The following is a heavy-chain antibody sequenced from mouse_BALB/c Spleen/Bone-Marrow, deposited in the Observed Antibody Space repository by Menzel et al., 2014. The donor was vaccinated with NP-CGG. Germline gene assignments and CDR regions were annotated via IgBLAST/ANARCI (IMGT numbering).Heavy chain of an antibody. CDR2: ISYSGST. V-gene: IGHV3-2*02. J-gene: IGHJ3*01. Sequence: EVQLVESGPGLVKPSQSLSLTCTVTGYSITSDYAWNWIRQFPGNKLEWMGYISYSGSTSHNPSLKSRISITRDTSKNQFFLQLNSVTTEDTATYYCAYGYDLAWFAYWGQGTLVTVSA. CDR3: AYGYDLAWFAY. CDR1: GYSITSDYA. D-gene: IGHD2-2*01.